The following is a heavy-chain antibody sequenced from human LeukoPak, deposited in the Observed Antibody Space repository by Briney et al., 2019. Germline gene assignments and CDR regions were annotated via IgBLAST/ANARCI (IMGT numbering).Heavy chain of an antibody. D-gene: IGHD3-22*01. CDR2: INHSGST. CDR3: ARGGLGRSTMSWKYALNRYDY. V-gene: IGHV4-34*01. Sequence: PSETLSLTCAVYGGSFSGYYWSWIRQPPGKGLEWIGEINHSGSTNYNPSLKSRVTISVDTSKNQFSLKLSSVTAADTAVYYCARGGLGRSTMSWKYALNRYDYWGQGTLVTVSS. CDR1: GGSFSGYY. J-gene: IGHJ4*02.